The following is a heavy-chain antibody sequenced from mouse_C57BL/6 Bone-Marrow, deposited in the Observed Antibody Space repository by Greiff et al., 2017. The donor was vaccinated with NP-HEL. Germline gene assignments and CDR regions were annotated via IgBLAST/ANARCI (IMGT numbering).Heavy chain of an antibody. CDR2: INPNNGGT. V-gene: IGHV1-26*01. CDR3: ARSNYSNYEDYFDY. J-gene: IGHJ2*01. CDR1: GYTFTDYY. Sequence: EVKLQQSGPELVKPGASVKISCKASGYTFTDYYMNWVKQSHGKSLEWIGDINPNNGGTSYNQKFKGKATLTVDKSSSTAYMELRSLTSEDSAVYYCARSNYSNYEDYFDYWGQGTTLTVSS. D-gene: IGHD2-5*01.